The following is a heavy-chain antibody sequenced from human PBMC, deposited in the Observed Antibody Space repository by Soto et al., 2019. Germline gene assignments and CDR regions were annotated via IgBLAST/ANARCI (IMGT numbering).Heavy chain of an antibody. D-gene: IGHD5-18*01. J-gene: IGHJ6*02. V-gene: IGHV4-31*03. CDR2: IYYSGST. Sequence: TLSLTCTVSGGSIRSGGYYWSWVRQSPRRGLEWIGNIYYSGSTYYNPSLKSRLTISVDTSKNQFSLNLSSVTAADTAVYYCARDRLMATAGTARHYFGLDVWGQGTTVTVSS. CDR1: GGSIRSGGYY. CDR3: ARDRLMATAGTARHYFGLDV.